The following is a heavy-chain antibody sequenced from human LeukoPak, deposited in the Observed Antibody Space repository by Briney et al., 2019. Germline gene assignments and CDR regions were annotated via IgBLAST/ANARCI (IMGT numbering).Heavy chain of an antibody. J-gene: IGHJ4*02. CDR2: IYSGGST. D-gene: IGHD2-2*01. V-gene: IGHV3-53*01. CDR1: GFTVSSNY. CDR3: ASLQIVVVPAARVVSDY. Sequence: GSLRLSCAASGFTVSSNYMSWVRQAPGKGLEWVSVIYSGGSTYYADSVKGRFTISRDNSKNTLYLQMNSLRAEDTAVYYCASLQIVVVPAARVVSDYWGQGTLVTVSS.